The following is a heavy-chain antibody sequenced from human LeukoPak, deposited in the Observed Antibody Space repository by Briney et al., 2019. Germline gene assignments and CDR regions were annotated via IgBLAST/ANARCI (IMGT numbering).Heavy chain of an antibody. CDR3: ARDGDVVVVAATGGHYYYYYMDV. CDR2: INTNTGNP. CDR1: GYTFTSYA. Sequence: ASVKVSCKASGYTFTSYAMNWVRQAPGQGLEWMGWINTNTGNPTYAQGFTGRFVFSLDTSVSTAYLQISSLKAEDTAVYYCARDGDVVVVAATGGHYYYYYMDVWGRGTTVTVSS. J-gene: IGHJ6*03. V-gene: IGHV7-4-1*02. D-gene: IGHD2-15*01.